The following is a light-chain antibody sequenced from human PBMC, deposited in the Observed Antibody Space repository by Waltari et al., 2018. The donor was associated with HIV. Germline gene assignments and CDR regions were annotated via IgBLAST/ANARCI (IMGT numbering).Light chain of an antibody. CDR2: AAS. J-gene: IGKJ2*03. CDR3: QQYYSYPYS. Sequence: IRMTQSPSSFSASTGDRVTITCRASQGISSYLAWYQQKPGKAPKLLIYAASTLQSGVPSRFSGSGSGTDFTLTISCLQSEDFATYYCQQYYSYPYSFGQGTKLEIK. CDR1: QGISSY. V-gene: IGKV1-8*01.